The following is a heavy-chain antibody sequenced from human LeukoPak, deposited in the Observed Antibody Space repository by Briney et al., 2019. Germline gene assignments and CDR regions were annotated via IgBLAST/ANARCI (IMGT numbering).Heavy chain of an antibody. CDR2: ISPSGSAI. D-gene: IGHD3-9*01. Sequence: GGSLRLSCAASGFIFSDPYMSWIRQAPGQGLECVSYISPSGSAIYYADSVKGRFTISRDNAKNSLYLQMNSLRAEDTAVYYCARGYTYYDILGGKGTTVTVSS. V-gene: IGHV3-11*01. J-gene: IGHJ6*04. CDR3: ARGYTYYDIL. CDR1: GFIFSDPY.